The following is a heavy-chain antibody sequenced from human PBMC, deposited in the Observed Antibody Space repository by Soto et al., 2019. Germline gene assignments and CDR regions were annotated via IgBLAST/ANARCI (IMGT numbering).Heavy chain of an antibody. V-gene: IGHV1-69*13. Sequence: SAKTSCTTDGCTFGSYAISCVRHAPVQALYLMGGIIPIFGTANYAQKFQGRVTITADESTSTAYMELSSLRSEDTAVYYCARGGYSPGGYYYYGMDVWGQGTTVTVSS. CDR1: GCTFGSYA. CDR3: ARGGYSPGGYYYYGMDV. J-gene: IGHJ6*02. CDR2: IIPIFGTA. D-gene: IGHD5-18*01.